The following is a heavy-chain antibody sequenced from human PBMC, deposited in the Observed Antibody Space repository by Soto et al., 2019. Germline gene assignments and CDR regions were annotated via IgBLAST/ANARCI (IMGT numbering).Heavy chain of an antibody. V-gene: IGHV4-59*01. D-gene: IGHD6-19*01. J-gene: IGHJ4*02. CDR3: ARSVAVPGAPIDY. CDR2: VYYTGST. Sequence: PSESLSLTCTASVASISGSYRSWVRQSPGKGLERLGYVYYTGSTNYSPSLRSRVSISVDTSKNEFSLRLSSVTAADPAVYFCARSVAVPGAPIDYWGQGTQVTVSS. CDR1: VASISGSY.